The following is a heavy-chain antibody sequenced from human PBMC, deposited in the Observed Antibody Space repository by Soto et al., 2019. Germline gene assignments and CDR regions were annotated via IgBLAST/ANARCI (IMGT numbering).Heavy chain of an antibody. J-gene: IGHJ6*02. CDR1: GGTFSSYA. CDR3: ARVYSSSWLDYYYGMDV. V-gene: IGHV1-69*01. D-gene: IGHD6-13*01. Sequence: QVQLVQSGAEVKKPGSSVKVSCKASGGTFSSYAISWVRQAPGQGLEWMGGIIPIFGTANYAQKFQGRVTITADESTSTAYMELSSLRSEDTGVYYCARVYSSSWLDYYYGMDVWGQGTTVTVSS. CDR2: IIPIFGTA.